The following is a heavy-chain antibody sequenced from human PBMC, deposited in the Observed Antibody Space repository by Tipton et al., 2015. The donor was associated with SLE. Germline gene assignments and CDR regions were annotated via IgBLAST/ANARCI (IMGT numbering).Heavy chain of an antibody. D-gene: IGHD6-6*01. J-gene: IGHJ4*02. CDR2: IYTSGST. CDR3: AREGRYSSSSPFDY. Sequence: TLSLTCTVSGGSISSYYWSWIRQPPGKGLEWIGYIYTSGSTNYNPSLKSRVTISVDTSKNQFSLKLSSVTAADTAVYYCAREGRYSSSSPFDYWGQGTLVTVSS. V-gene: IGHV4-4*09. CDR1: GGSISSYY.